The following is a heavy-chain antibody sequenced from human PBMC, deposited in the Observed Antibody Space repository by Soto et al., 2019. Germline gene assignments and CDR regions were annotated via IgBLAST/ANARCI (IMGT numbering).Heavy chain of an antibody. CDR1: GGTFSSYA. Sequence: GASVKVSCKASGGTFSSYAISWVRQAPGRGLEWMGGIIPIFGTANYAQKFQGRLTITADQSTSTAYMGLSSLRSEDTAVYFCARVSGYCAPRTYFYYGMEVWGQGTTVTVSS. V-gene: IGHV1-69*13. CDR3: ARVSGYCAPRTYFYYGMEV. CDR2: IIPIFGTA. J-gene: IGHJ6*02. D-gene: IGHD3-22*01.